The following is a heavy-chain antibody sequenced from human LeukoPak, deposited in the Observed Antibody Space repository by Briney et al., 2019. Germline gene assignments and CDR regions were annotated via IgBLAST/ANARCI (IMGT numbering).Heavy chain of an antibody. Sequence: PSETLSLTCAVYGGSFSGYYWSWIRQPPGKGLEWIGGINHSGSTNYNPSLKSRVTISVDTSKNQFSLKLSSVTAADTAVYYCARGGAVLGAKRHFDYWGQGTLVTVSS. V-gene: IGHV4-34*01. CDR2: INHSGST. CDR1: GGSFSGYY. CDR3: ARGGAVLGAKRHFDY. J-gene: IGHJ4*02. D-gene: IGHD1-26*01.